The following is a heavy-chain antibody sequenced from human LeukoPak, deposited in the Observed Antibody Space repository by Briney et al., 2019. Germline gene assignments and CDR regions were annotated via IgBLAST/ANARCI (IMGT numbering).Heavy chain of an antibody. D-gene: IGHD5-24*01. CDR1: GYTLTELS. Sequence: ASVKVSCKVSGYTLTELSMYWVRHAPGKGLEWMGGFDPEDGETIYAQKFQGRVTMTEDTSTDTAYMELSSLRSEDTAAYYCATAVAKITTVALDYWGQGTLVTVSS. CDR2: FDPEDGET. V-gene: IGHV1-24*01. CDR3: ATAVAKITTVALDY. J-gene: IGHJ4*02.